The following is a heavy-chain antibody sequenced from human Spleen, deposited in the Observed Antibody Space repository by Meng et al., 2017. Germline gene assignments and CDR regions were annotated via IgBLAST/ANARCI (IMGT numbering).Heavy chain of an antibody. CDR3: AKVDYYDSRTYKYKNYYYYSMDV. J-gene: IGHJ6*02. CDR2: MNPNSGNI. D-gene: IGHD3-22*01. CDR1: VGTFTSYD. V-gene: IGHV1-8*01. Sequence: ASVKVSCKASVGTFTSYDINWVRQATGQGLEWMGWMNPNSGNIGYAKKFQGRVTMTRDTSISTTYMELSSLRSDDTTVYYRAKVDYYDSRTYKYKNYYYYSMDVWGQGTTVTVSS.